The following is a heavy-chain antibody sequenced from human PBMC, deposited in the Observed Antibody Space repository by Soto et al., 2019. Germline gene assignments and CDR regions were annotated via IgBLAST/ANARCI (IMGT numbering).Heavy chain of an antibody. CDR2: IIPIFGTA. V-gene: IGHV1-69*01. CDR3: AYTYYDGSGSYYRSLWYFDY. J-gene: IGHJ4*02. D-gene: IGHD3-10*01. CDR1: GGTFSSYA. Sequence: QVQLVQSGAEVKKPGSSVKVSCKASGGTFSSYAISWVRQAPGQGLEWMGGIIPIFGTANYVQKFQGRVTITADESTSTAYMELSSLRSEDTAVYYCAYTYYDGSGSYYRSLWYFDYWGQGTLVTVSS.